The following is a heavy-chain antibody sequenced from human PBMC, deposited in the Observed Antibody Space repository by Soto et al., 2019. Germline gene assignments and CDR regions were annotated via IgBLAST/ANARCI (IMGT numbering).Heavy chain of an antibody. CDR2: INAGNGNT. J-gene: IGHJ5*02. Sequence: QVQLVQYGAEVKKHGASVKVSCTASGYTFTSYAMHWVRQAPGQRLEWMGWINAGNGNTKYSQKFQGRVTITRDTSASTAYMELSSLRSEDTAVYYCASAEYRSGWRGMSRFGWFDPWCKGTLVTVSS. D-gene: IGHD6-19*01. CDR3: ASAEYRSGWRGMSRFGWFDP. V-gene: IGHV1-3*01. CDR1: GYTFTSYA.